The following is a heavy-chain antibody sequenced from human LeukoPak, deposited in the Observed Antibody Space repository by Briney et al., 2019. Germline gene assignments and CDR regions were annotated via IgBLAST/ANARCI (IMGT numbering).Heavy chain of an antibody. Sequence: GGSLRLSCAASGFTFSGSALHWVRQAPGKRLDWVALISSDGSTKYYADSVKGRFTISRDNSKNTLYLQMNSLRAEDTAVYYCSRSRPKFKDFDYWGQGTLVTVSS. J-gene: IGHJ4*02. V-gene: IGHV3-30*04. CDR3: SRSRPKFKDFDY. CDR2: ISSDGSTK. CDR1: GFTFSGSA.